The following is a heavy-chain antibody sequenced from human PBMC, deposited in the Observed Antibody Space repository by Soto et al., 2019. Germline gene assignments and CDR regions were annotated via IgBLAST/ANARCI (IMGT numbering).Heavy chain of an antibody. CDR2: ISGSGGST. CDR1: GFTFSSYA. D-gene: IGHD6-19*01. J-gene: IGHJ4*02. CDR3: ATDPLIAVADLPAY. Sequence: PGGSLRLSCAASGFTFSSYAMSWVRQAPGKGLEWVSAISGSGGSTYYADSVKGRFTISRDNSKNTLYLQMNSLRAEDTAVYYCATDPLIAVADLPAYWGQGTLVTVSS. V-gene: IGHV3-23*01.